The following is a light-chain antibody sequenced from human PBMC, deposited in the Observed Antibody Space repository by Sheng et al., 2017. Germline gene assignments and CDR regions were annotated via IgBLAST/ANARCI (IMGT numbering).Light chain of an antibody. Sequence: SYEFTQPPSVSVSPGQTASITCSGDKLGDSYASWYQQRPGQSPMLVIYQDTKRPSGIPERFSGSNSGNIATLTISETQPMDEADYYCQAWDSSTYLFGTGTKVTVL. CDR1: KLGDSY. J-gene: IGLJ1*01. CDR2: QDT. CDR3: QAWDSSTYL. V-gene: IGLV3-1*01.